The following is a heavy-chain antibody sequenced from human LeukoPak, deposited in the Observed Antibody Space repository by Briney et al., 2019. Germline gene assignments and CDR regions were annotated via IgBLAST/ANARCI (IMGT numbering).Heavy chain of an antibody. CDR2: INPSGGGT. CDR1: GYTFTSYY. J-gene: IGHJ4*02. D-gene: IGHD6-19*01. V-gene: IGHV1-46*01. Sequence: GASVKVSCKASGYTFTSYYMHWVRQAPGQGLEWLGVINPSGGGTSYAQKFQGRVTMTRDTSTSTVYMELSSLRSEDTAVYFCARGIAVSGIASDYWGQGTLVTVSS. CDR3: ARGIAVSGIASDY.